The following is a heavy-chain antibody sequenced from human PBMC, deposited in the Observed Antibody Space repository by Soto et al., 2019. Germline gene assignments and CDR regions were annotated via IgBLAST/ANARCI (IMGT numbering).Heavy chain of an antibody. J-gene: IGHJ5*02. V-gene: IGHV3-23*01. D-gene: IGHD3-9*01. CDR1: GFTFSSYA. CDR3: AKSYYDILTGYPNWFDP. Sequence: PGGSLRLSCAACGFTFSSYAMSWVRQAPGKXLEWVSAISGSGGSTYYADSVKGRFTISRDNSKNTLYLQMNSLRAEDTAVYYCAKSYYDILTGYPNWFDPWGQGTLVTVSS. CDR2: ISGSGGST.